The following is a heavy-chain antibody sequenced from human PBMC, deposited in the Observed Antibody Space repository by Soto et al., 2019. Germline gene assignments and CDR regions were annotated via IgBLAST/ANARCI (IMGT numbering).Heavy chain of an antibody. CDR2: ISSSSSYI. Sequence: PGGSLRLSCAASGFTFSSYAMSWVRQAPGKGLEWVSSISSSSSYIYYADSVKGRFTISRDNAKNSLYLQMNSLRAEDTAVYYCARIGSRFSGAIDYWGQGTLVTVSS. V-gene: IGHV3-21*01. J-gene: IGHJ4*02. D-gene: IGHD1-26*01. CDR3: ARIGSRFSGAIDY. CDR1: GFTFSSYA.